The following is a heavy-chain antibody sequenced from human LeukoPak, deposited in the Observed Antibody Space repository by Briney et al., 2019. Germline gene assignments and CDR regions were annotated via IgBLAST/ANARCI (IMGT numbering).Heavy chain of an antibody. V-gene: IGHV6-1*01. Sequence: SQSLSLTCAISGDSVSTNSAAWNWIRQSPSRGLEWLGRTYYKSKWYYDYRITINPDTSKNQFSLQLNSVTPEDTAVYYCARDGDYYGMDVWGQGTTVTVSS. D-gene: IGHD3-3*01. J-gene: IGHJ6*02. CDR2: TYYKSKWYY. CDR3: ARDGDYYGMDV. CDR1: GDSVSTNSAA.